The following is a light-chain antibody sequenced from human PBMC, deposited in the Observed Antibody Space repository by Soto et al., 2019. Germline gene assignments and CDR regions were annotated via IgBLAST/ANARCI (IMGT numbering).Light chain of an antibody. Sequence: IVMTQSPDTMSVSPGETAIISCRSSQSITNKLAWYQHKPGQAPTLHVHGASTRFTGVSARFSGSGSGTEFTLTISSLRPEDFAVYYCQQYTDWPTFGQGTKLDLK. J-gene: IGKJ1*01. CDR3: QQYTDWPT. V-gene: IGKV3-15*01. CDR1: QSITNK. CDR2: GAS.